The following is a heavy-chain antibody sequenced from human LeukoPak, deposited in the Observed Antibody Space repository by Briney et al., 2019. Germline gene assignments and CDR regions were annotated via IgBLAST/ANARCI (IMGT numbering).Heavy chain of an antibody. CDR2: INHSGST. CDR1: GESFYGHY. J-gene: IGHJ5*02. V-gene: IGHV4-34*01. CDR3: ARGYWDYDSSGYFNWFDP. D-gene: IGHD3-22*01. Sequence: SETLSLTCAVYGESFYGHYWRWIRQPPGKGLEYIGEINHSGSTNYNPSLKSRVTISVDTSKNQFSLKLTSVTAADTAVYYCARGYWDYDSSGYFNWFDPWGQGTLVTVSS.